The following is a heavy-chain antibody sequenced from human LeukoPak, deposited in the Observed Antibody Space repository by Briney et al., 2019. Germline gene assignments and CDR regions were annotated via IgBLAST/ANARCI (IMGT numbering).Heavy chain of an antibody. V-gene: IGHV3-64*05. D-gene: IGHD6-19*01. Sequence: GGSLRLSCSVSGFTFSNYAMHWVRQAPGKGLEYVSGISSNGGRTYYADSVKGRFTISRDNSKNTMYVQMSTLRVEDTAVYYCGKAEAGTYYFDYWGQGTLVTVSS. J-gene: IGHJ4*02. CDR3: GKAEAGTYYFDY. CDR1: GFTFSNYA. CDR2: ISSNGGRT.